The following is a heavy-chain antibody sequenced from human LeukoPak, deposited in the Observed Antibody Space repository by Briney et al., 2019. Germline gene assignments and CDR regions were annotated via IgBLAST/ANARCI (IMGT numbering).Heavy chain of an antibody. CDR1: GGSFSGYY. J-gene: IGHJ1*01. V-gene: IGHV4-34*01. Sequence: IPSETLSLTCAVYGGSFSGYYWSWIRQPPGKGLEWIGEINHSGSTNYNPSLKSRVTISVDTSKNQFSLKLSSVTAADTAVYYCARVHSSWYLYYFQHWGQGTLVTVSS. CDR3: ARVHSSWYLYYFQH. CDR2: INHSGST. D-gene: IGHD6-13*01.